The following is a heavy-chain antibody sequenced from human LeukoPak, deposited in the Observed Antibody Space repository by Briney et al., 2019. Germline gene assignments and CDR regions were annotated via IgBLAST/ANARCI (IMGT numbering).Heavy chain of an antibody. CDR2: LYYSGST. CDR3: ARHYYGSGSFGGDGMDV. D-gene: IGHD3-10*01. CDR1: GGSISSYY. Sequence: SETLSLTCTVSGGSISSYYWSWIRQPPGKGLEWMGYLYYSGSTNYNPSLKSRVTISVDTSKNQFSLKLSSVTAADTAVYYCARHYYGSGSFGGDGMDVSGQGTTVTVSS. V-gene: IGHV4-59*08. J-gene: IGHJ6*02.